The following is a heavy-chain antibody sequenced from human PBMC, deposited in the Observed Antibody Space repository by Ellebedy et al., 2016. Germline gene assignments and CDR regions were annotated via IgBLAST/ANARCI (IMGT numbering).Heavy chain of an antibody. J-gene: IGHJ4*02. V-gene: IGHV3-21*04. CDR3: ARAINHAVDY. CDR2: ISGTGDET. CDR1: GFSFYTYG. Sequence: GGSLRLSXAASGFSFYTYGMNWIRQAPGKGPEWVSGISGTGDETYYGDFVKGRFTISRDNAKNSLYLQMNSLRAEDTAMYYCARAINHAVDYWGQGTLVTVSS. D-gene: IGHD1-14*01.